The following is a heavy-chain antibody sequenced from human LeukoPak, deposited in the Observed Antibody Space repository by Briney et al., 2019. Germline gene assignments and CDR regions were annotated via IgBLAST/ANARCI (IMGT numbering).Heavy chain of an antibody. Sequence: GGSLRLSCAASGFTFSSYWMHWVRQAPGKGLVWVSATSGSGGSTYYADSVKGRFTISRDNSKNTLYLQMNSLRAEDTAVYYCAKSPILEWLIFDYWGQGTLVTVSS. CDR2: TSGSGGST. D-gene: IGHD3-3*01. CDR1: GFTFSSYW. J-gene: IGHJ4*02. V-gene: IGHV3-23*01. CDR3: AKSPILEWLIFDY.